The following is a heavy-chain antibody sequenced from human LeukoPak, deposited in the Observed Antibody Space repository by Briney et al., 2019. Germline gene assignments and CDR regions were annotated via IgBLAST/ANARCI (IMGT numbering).Heavy chain of an antibody. Sequence: PGGSLRLSCAASGFTLSSYEVNWVRQAPGKGLEWVSYISTSGTTKYYADSVRGRFTISRDNAENSLYLQMNSLRAEDTAVYYCARRYCGSTSCTLDYWGHGTLVTVSS. CDR1: GFTLSSYE. D-gene: IGHD2-2*01. J-gene: IGHJ4*01. CDR3: ARRYCGSTSCTLDY. V-gene: IGHV3-48*03. CDR2: ISTSGTTK.